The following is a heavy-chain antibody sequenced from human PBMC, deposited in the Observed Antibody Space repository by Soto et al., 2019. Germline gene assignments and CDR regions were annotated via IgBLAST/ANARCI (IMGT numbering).Heavy chain of an antibody. CDR2: INHSGST. V-gene: IGHV4-34*01. J-gene: IGHJ6*02. CDR1: RVSFIGFY. CDR3: ARGRGYVYGYNFYGMDV. Sequence: SETLSLTCGVYRVSFIGFYWTWVRQTTGKGLEWIGEINHSGSTNYNPSLKNRVTISVDRSTNYFSLRMTSVTAADAAVYYCARGRGYVYGYNFYGMDVWGQGTTVTVSS. D-gene: IGHD5-18*01.